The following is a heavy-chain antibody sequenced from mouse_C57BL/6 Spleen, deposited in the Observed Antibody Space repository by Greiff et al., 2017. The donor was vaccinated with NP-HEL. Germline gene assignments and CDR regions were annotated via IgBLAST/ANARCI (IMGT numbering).Heavy chain of an antibody. CDR3: ARDSSGYVFDY. V-gene: IGHV1-76*01. J-gene: IGHJ2*01. CDR1: GYTFTDYY. Sequence: VQLQQSGAELVRPGASVKLSCKASGYTFTDYYINWVKQRPGQGLEWIARIYPGSGNTYYNEKFKGKATLTAEKSSSTAYMQLSSLTSEDSAVYFCARDSSGYVFDYWGQGTTLTVSS. CDR2: IYPGSGNT. D-gene: IGHD3-2*02.